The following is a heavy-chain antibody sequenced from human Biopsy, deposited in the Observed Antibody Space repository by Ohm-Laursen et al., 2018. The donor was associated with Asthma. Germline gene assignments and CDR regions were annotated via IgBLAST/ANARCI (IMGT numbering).Heavy chain of an antibody. J-gene: IGHJ4*02. CDR2: IHHSGTS. V-gene: IGHV4-31*03. CDR3: ARIPRRSGSYFVDY. CDR1: GDPITSGGCC. D-gene: IGHD3-22*01. Sequence: PSDTLSLTFTVSGDPITSGGCCWNWIRQHPGKGLEWIGYIHHSGTSYFNPSLKSRVSFSRDTSKNQFSLRLSSVTATDTAMYYCARIPRRSGSYFVDYWGQGTLVTVSS.